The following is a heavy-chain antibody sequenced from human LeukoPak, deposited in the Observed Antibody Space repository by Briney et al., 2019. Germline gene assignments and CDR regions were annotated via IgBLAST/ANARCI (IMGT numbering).Heavy chain of an antibody. V-gene: IGHV3-9*01. CDR1: GFTFDDYA. CDR3: ARAYGDY. CDR2: ITWNSDNI. Sequence: GGSLRLSCAASGFTFDDYAMHWVRQAPGKGLEWVSGITWNSDNIEYADSVKGRFTISRDNSKNTLYLQMNSLRAEDTAVYYCARAYGDYWGQGTLVTVSS. D-gene: IGHD3-16*01. J-gene: IGHJ4*02.